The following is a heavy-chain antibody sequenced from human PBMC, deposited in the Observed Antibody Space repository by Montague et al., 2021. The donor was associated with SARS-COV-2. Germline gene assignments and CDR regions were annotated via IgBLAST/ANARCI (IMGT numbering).Heavy chain of an antibody. CDR2: SHYRSKWTS. V-gene: IGHV6-1*01. Sequence: CAISGDSVGSNTAAWNWIRQSPSRGLEWLRRSHYRSKWTSDYATXVEGRISIDPDTSKNQFFLHLRSVTPEDTGVYYCVRDTGSAQAGFDAWGQGTLVTVSS. CDR1: GDSVGSNTAA. CDR3: VRDTGSAQAGFDA. J-gene: IGHJ4*02. D-gene: IGHD4-17*01.